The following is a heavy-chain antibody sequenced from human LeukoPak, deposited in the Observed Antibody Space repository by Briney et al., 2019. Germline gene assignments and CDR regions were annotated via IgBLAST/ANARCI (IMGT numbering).Heavy chain of an antibody. CDR2: TYYRSKLYN. CDR3: ARELDGYNSKPLDY. V-gene: IGHV6-1*01. CDR1: GDSVSTNSVA. D-gene: IGHD5-24*01. J-gene: IGHJ4*02. Sequence: SQTLSLTCALSGDSVSTNSVAWDWIRQSPSRGLEWLGRTYYRSKLYNDYAGSVKSLITINPDTSKNQFSLQLKSVTPEDTAVYYCARELDGYNSKPLDYWGQGTLVTVSS.